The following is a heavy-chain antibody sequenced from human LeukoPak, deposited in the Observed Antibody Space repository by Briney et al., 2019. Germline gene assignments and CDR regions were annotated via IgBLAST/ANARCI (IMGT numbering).Heavy chain of an antibody. CDR3: ASIVVVPAADGYYYYGMDV. CDR1: GGSISSSSYY. D-gene: IGHD2-2*01. Sequence: PSETLSLTCTVSGGSISSSSYYWGWIRQPPGKGLEWIGSIYYSGSTNYNPSLKSRVTISVDTSKNQFSLKLSSVTAADTAVYYCASIVVVPAADGYYYYGMDVWGQGTTVTVSS. J-gene: IGHJ6*02. V-gene: IGHV4-39*07. CDR2: IYYSGST.